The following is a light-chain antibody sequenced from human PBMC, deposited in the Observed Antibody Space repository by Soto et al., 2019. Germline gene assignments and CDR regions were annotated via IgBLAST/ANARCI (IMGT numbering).Light chain of an antibody. CDR2: DAS. V-gene: IGKV1-5*01. Sequence: DIQMTQSPSTLSASVGYRVTITCRASQSISSWLAWYQQKSGKAPKLLIYDASSLESGVPSRFSGSGSGTEFTLTISSLQPDDFATYYCQQYNSYSPTFGQGTKLEIK. J-gene: IGKJ2*01. CDR3: QQYNSYSPT. CDR1: QSISSW.